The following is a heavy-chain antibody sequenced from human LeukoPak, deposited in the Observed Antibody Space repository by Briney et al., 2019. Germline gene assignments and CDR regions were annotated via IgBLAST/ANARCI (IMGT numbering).Heavy chain of an antibody. D-gene: IGHD6-13*01. Sequence: PSETLSLTCAVCGGSFSGYYWSWIRQPPGKGLEWIGEINHSGSTNYNPSLKSRVTISVDTSKNQFSLKLSSVTAADTAVYYCARGPRIARVWGQGTLVTVSS. CDR2: INHSGST. CDR3: ARGPRIARV. CDR1: GGSFSGYY. V-gene: IGHV4-34*01. J-gene: IGHJ4*02.